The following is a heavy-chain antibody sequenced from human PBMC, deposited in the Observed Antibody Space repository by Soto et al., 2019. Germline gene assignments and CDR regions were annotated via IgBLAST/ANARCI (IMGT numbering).Heavy chain of an antibody. Sequence: QLQLQESGPGLVKASETLSLTCTVSGGFINSNYHWGWIRQPPGKGLEWIASIYYTGSTYYNPSLKSRVTISLDISESRFSLKVRSLTAADTAVYYCARQKGNIWYQDSWGQGTLVTVSS. V-gene: IGHV4-39*02. CDR2: IYYTGST. CDR1: GGFINSNYH. D-gene: IGHD6-13*01. J-gene: IGHJ4*02. CDR3: ARQKGNIWYQDS.